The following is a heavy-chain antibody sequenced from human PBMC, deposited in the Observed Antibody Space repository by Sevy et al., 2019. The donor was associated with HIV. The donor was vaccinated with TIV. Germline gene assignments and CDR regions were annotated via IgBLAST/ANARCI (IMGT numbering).Heavy chain of an antibody. J-gene: IGHJ5*02. CDR1: GFTFNNAW. Sequence: GGSLRLSCAASGFTFNNAWMSWVRQAPGKGLEWIGRIKNKPDGGTTDHAAPVKGRFTISRDDSKNTLYLQMNSLKTEDTAVYYCCTEGNVLLAEGWGHWFDPWGQGTLVTVSS. CDR3: CTEGNVLLAEGWGHWFDP. CDR2: IKNKPDGGTT. V-gene: IGHV3-15*01. D-gene: IGHD2-8*01.